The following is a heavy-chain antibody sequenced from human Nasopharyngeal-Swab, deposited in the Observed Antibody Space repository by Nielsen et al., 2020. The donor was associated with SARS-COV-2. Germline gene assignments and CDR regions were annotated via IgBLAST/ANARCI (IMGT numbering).Heavy chain of an antibody. V-gene: IGHV1-3*01. D-gene: IGHD6-6*01. J-gene: IGHJ6*03. CDR1: GYTFTGYA. Sequence: ASVKVSCKASGYTFTGYAMHWVRQAPAQRLEWMGWINAGNGNTKYSQKFQGRVTITRDTSASTAYMELSSLRSEDTAVYYCARERQLVRVYYYYYMDVWGKGTTVTVSS. CDR3: ARERQLVRVYYYYYMDV. CDR2: INAGNGNT.